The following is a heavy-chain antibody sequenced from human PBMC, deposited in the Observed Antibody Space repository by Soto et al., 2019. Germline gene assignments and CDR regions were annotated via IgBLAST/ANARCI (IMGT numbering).Heavy chain of an antibody. CDR3: ARVEAAAGTENYYYYYGMEV. V-gene: IGHV3-11*01. J-gene: IGHJ6*02. CDR2: ISSSGSTI. Sequence: PGGSLRLSCAASGFTFSDYYMSWIRQAPGKGLEWVSYISSSGSTIYYADSVKGRFTISRDNAKNSLYLQMNSLRAEDTAVYYCARVEAAAGTENYYYYYGMEVWGQGTTVTVSS. D-gene: IGHD6-13*01. CDR1: GFTFSDYY.